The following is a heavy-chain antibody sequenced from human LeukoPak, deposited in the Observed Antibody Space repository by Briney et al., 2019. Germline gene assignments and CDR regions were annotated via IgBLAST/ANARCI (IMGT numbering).Heavy chain of an antibody. Sequence: GGSLGLSCIASGFTFSNFWMSWVRQAPGKGLEWVANIKQDGSEKYYVDSVKGRFTISRDNAKNSLYLQMNSLRAEDTAVYYCASGPSGTSFTNYYDSSGYTFDYWGQGTLVTVSS. V-gene: IGHV3-7*01. J-gene: IGHJ4*02. CDR2: IKQDGSEK. D-gene: IGHD3-22*01. CDR3: ASGPSGTSFTNYYDSSGYTFDY. CDR1: GFTFSNFW.